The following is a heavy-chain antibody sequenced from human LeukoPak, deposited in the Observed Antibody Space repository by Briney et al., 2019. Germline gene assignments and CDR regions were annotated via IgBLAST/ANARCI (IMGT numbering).Heavy chain of an antibody. CDR2: ISHSGGST. CDR3: AKDPAAGTYDY. D-gene: IGHD6-13*01. V-gene: IGHV3-23*01. CDR1: GFTFSSYA. Sequence: QPGGSLRLSCAASGFTFSSYAMSWVRQAPGKGLEWVSGISHSGGSTYYADPVKGRFTISRDNSKNTLYLQMNSVRAEDTAVYYCAKDPAAGTYDYWGQGTLVTVSS. J-gene: IGHJ4*02.